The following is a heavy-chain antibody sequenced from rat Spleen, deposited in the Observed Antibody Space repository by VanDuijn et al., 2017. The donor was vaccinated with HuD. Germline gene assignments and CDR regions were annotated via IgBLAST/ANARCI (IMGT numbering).Heavy chain of an antibody. V-gene: IGHV2-6*01. Sequence: QVQLKESGPGLVQPSQTLSLTCTVSGFSLTSNSVSWVRQPPGKGLEWIAAISTGGNTYYNSGLKSRLRISRDTSKSQIYLKMNSLQTEDTATYFCARADVAAISTDGIWGQGIMVTVSS. CDR3: ARADVAAISTDGI. J-gene: IGHJ2*01. D-gene: IGHD1-2*01. CDR2: ISTGGNT. CDR1: GFSLTSNS.